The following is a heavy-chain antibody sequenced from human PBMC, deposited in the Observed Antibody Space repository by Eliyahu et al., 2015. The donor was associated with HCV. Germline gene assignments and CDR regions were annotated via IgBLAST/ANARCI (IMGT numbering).Heavy chain of an antibody. D-gene: IGHD6-19*01. J-gene: IGHJ5*02. Sequence: QVQLQESGPGLVKPSETLSLTCIVSGGSISSYYWSWIRQPPGKGLEWIGYIHYSGSTNHNPSLKSRVTMSIDMSKNQFSLKLSSVTAADTAVYYCASGGGSIAVAGTGGWFDPWGQGTLVTVSS. CDR3: ASGGGSIAVAGTGGWFDP. V-gene: IGHV4-59*01. CDR1: GGSISSYY. CDR2: IHYSGST.